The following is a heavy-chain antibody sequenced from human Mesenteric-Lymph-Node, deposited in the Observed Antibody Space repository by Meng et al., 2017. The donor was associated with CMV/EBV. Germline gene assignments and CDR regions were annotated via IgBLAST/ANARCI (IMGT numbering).Heavy chain of an antibody. CDR3: ARGTVTGRLDS. CDR2: IYYSGNT. V-gene: IGHV4-31*03. Sequence: CTVAGGSISSGGYYWNWIRQHPGKGLEWIGYIYYSGNTYYNPSLKSRLTISVDTSKNQFSLKLSSVTAADTAVYYCARGTVTGRLDSWGRGTLVTVSS. CDR1: GGSISSGGYY. J-gene: IGHJ4*02. D-gene: IGHD4-17*01.